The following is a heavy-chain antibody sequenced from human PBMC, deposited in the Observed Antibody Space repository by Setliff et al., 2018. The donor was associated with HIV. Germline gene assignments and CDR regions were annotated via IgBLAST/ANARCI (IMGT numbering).Heavy chain of an antibody. CDR2: IYHSGST. J-gene: IGHJ6*02. D-gene: IGHD5-12*01. V-gene: IGHV4-38-2*01. Sequence: PSETLSLTCAVSGYSISSGYYWGWIRQPPGKGLEWIGSIYHSGSTYYNPSLKSRVTISVDTSKNQFSLKLSSVTDADTAVYYCARLRWLQLGGYYGMDVWGQGTTVTVSS. CDR1: GYSISSGYY. CDR3: ARLRWLQLGGYYGMDV.